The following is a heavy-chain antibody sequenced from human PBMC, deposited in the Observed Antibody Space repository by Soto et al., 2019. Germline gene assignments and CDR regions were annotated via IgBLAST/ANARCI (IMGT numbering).Heavy chain of an antibody. CDR2: IIPIFGTA. D-gene: IGHD5-18*01. CDR1: GGTFSSSA. J-gene: IGHJ4*02. V-gene: IGHV1-69*13. Sequence: SVKVSCKASGGTFSSSAISWVRQAPGQGLEWMGGIIPIFGTANYAQKFQGRVTITADESTSTAYMELSSLRSEDTAVYYCARGGYSYGFIDYWGQGTLATVSS. CDR3: ARGGYSYGFIDY.